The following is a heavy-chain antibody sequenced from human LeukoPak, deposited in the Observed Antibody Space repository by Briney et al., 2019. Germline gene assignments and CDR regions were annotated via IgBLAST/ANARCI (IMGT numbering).Heavy chain of an antibody. V-gene: IGHV4-59*01. CDR3: ARAHLTIAAASGFQH. CDR2: IHYSGST. CDR1: GGSISSYY. J-gene: IGHJ1*01. Sequence: SETLSLTCTVSGGSISSYYWSCIRQSPGEGLEWIGYIHYSGSTNYNPSLRSRVTISVDTSKNQFSLKLSSVTAADPAVYYCARAHLTIAAASGFQHWGQGTLVTVSS. D-gene: IGHD6-13*01.